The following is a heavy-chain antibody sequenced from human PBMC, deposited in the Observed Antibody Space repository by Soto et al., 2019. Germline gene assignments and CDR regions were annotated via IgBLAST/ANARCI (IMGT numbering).Heavy chain of an antibody. CDR1: GGSFSGYY. D-gene: IGHD2-2*03. V-gene: IGHV4-34*01. CDR2: INHSGST. J-gene: IGHJ6*02. Sequence: SETLSLTCAVYGGSFSGYYWSWIRQPPGKGLEWIGEINHSGSTNYNPSLKSRVTISVDTSKNELSLRLSSVTAADTAVYYCARLNGYCISTNCHGYYGMDVWGQGTTVTVS. CDR3: ARLNGYCISTNCHGYYGMDV.